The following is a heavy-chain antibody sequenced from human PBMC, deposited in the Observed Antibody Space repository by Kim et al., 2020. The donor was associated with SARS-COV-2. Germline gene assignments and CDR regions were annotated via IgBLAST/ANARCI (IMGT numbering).Heavy chain of an antibody. V-gene: IGHV1-3*01. D-gene: IGHD1-26*01. J-gene: IGHJ4*02. CDR1: GDTFTNYA. CDR2: IIVGYGNT. Sequence: ASVKVSCKASGDTFTNYAMHWVRQAPGQGLEWMGGIIVGYGNTKYLQKFQGRVTITRDTSASTVYMELSSLRSEDTAVYYCARDGATRNGGYYFDYWGQG. CDR3: ARDGATRNGGYYFDY.